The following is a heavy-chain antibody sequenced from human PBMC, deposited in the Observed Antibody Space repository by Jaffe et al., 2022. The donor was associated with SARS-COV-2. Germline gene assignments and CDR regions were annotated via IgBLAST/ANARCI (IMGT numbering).Heavy chain of an antibody. D-gene: IGHD2-15*01. CDR2: INHSGST. CDR1: GGSFSGYY. Sequence: QVQLQQWGAGLLKPSETLSLTCAVYGGSFSGYYCSWIRQSPGKGLEWIGEINHSGSTNYNPSLKSRVTTSVDTSKNQFSLKLSSVTAADTAVYYCARIGYCRGSSCYSPTMARYYNYMDVWGKGTTVTVSS. J-gene: IGHJ6*03. V-gene: IGHV4-34*01. CDR3: ARIGYCRGSSCYSPTMARYYNYMDV.